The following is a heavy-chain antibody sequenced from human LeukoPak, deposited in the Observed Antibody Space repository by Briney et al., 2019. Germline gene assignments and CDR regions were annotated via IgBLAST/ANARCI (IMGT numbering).Heavy chain of an antibody. J-gene: IGHJ4*02. CDR1: DNSIRDSDYY. Sequence: ASETLSLTCTVSDNSIRDSDYYWGWIRQPPGKGLEWIGSIYYSGSTNYSPSLKSRVTISVDTTKNHFSLNLSSVTAADTAVYFCARLPGETWGLFDYWGQGTLVTVSS. CDR2: IYYSGST. D-gene: IGHD3-16*01. CDR3: ARLPGETWGLFDY. V-gene: IGHV4-39*02.